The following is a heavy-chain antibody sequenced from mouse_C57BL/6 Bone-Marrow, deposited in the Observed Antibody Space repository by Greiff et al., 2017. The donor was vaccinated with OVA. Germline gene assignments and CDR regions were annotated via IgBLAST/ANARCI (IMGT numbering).Heavy chain of an antibody. D-gene: IGHD1-1*01. Sequence: EVKLMESGGGLVQSGRSLRLSCATSGFTFSDFYMEWVRQAPGKGLEWIAASRNKANDYTTEYSASVKGRFIVSRDTSQSILYLQMNALRAEDTAICYCARDYYGSEAYWGQGTLVTVSA. CDR3: ARDYYGSEAY. V-gene: IGHV7-1*01. CDR2: SRNKANDYTT. CDR1: GFTFSDFY. J-gene: IGHJ3*01.